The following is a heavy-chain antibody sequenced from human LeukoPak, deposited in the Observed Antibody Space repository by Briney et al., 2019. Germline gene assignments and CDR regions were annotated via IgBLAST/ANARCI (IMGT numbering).Heavy chain of an antibody. V-gene: IGHV3-30*14. CDR3: TRGAGSNFFDY. D-gene: IGHD6-13*01. J-gene: IGHJ4*02. Sequence: GGSLRLSCAASGFTFSSYAMHWVRQAPGKGLEWVAVISYDGSNKYYADSVKGRFTISRDNSKNTLYLQMNSLRAEDTAVYYCTRGAGSNFFDYWGQGTLVTVSS. CDR1: GFTFSSYA. CDR2: ISYDGSNK.